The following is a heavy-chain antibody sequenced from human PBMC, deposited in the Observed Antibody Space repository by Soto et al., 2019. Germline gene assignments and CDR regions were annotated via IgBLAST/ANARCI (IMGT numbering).Heavy chain of an antibody. CDR1: GYSFTSYC. D-gene: IGHD3-22*01. J-gene: IGHJ4*02. CDR3: ARRRYSSGSPFDY. CDR2: SDPSDSYT. V-gene: IGHV5-10-1*01. Sequence: GESLKISCRGSGYSFTSYCINWVLQMPGKGLEWMGGSDPSDSYTNYSPSFQGHVIISVDKSISTAYLQWSSLKASDTAMYYCARRRYSSGSPFDYWGQGTQVTVSS.